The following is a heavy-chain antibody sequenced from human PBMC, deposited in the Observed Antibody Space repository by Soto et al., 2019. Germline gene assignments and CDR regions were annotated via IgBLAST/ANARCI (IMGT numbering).Heavy chain of an antibody. D-gene: IGHD6-19*01. CDR3: VRLSRHTAVEGPNGFDY. J-gene: IGHJ4*02. V-gene: IGHV4-39*01. CDR1: CGSISSSSYY. CDR2: IYYSGMT. Sequence: SETLSLTCTVSCGSISSSSYYWGWISQPPGKGLEWIGSIYYSGMTYYNPSLKSRVTIYVDTSKNQLSLKLSSVTAAHTGVYYCVRLSRHTAVEGPNGFDYWAEGTLVT.